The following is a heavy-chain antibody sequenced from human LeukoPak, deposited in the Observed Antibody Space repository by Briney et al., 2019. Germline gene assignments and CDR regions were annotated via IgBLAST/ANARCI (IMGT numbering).Heavy chain of an antibody. CDR2: ISAYNGNT. CDR3: ATCGGDCGGPFDY. V-gene: IGHV1-18*01. Sequence: ASVKVSCKASGYTFNSFGISWVRQAPGQGLEWMGWISAYNGNTHHPEKLQGRVTMTTDTSTSTAYMELRSLRSDDTAVYYCATCGGDCGGPFDYWGQGTLVTVSS. D-gene: IGHD2-21*02. CDR1: GYTFNSFG. J-gene: IGHJ4*02.